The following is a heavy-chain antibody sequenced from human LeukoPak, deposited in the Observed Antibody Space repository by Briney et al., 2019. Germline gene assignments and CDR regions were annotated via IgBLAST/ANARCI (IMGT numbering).Heavy chain of an antibody. Sequence: PSETLSLTCTVSGGSISSDWYWGWVRQPPGNGLEWIGAIYRNGDTYYNPSLKSRVTISLDTSKNQFSLRLNFVTAADTAVYYCARAKRDYYDNSGYESYYYFMDVWGKGTTVTVSS. CDR3: ARAKRDYYDNSGYESYYYFMDV. CDR1: GGSISSDWY. J-gene: IGHJ6*03. V-gene: IGHV4-38-2*02. D-gene: IGHD3-22*01. CDR2: IYRNGDT.